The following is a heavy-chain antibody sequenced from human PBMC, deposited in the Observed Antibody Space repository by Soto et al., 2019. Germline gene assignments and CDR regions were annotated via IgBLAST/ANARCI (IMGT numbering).Heavy chain of an antibody. Sequence: QVHLVQSGAEVKKPGASVKVSCKGSGYAFTTYGITWVRQAPGQGLEWMGWISAHNGNTNYAQKCQGRVTVTRDTSTSTAYMELRGLRSDDTAVYYCARGRYGDYWGQGALVTVSS. J-gene: IGHJ4*02. CDR1: GYAFTTYG. D-gene: IGHD1-1*01. CDR3: ARGRYGDY. V-gene: IGHV1-18*01. CDR2: ISAHNGNT.